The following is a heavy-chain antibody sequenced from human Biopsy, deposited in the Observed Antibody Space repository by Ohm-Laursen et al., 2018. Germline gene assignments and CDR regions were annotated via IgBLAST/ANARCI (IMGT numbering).Heavy chain of an antibody. D-gene: IGHD3-22*01. CDR1: GGSFTGHY. J-gene: IGHJ5*02. CDR3: ARGDYFDSNGYFWSDP. Sequence: SQTLSLTCTVSGGSFTGHYWSWIRQPPGKGLEWIGYIFNSANTYYNPSLKNLITISGDTSKNQFSLKLNSVTAADTAVYYCARGDYFDSNGYFWSDPWGQGTLVTVSS. V-gene: IGHV4-31*01. CDR2: IFNSANT.